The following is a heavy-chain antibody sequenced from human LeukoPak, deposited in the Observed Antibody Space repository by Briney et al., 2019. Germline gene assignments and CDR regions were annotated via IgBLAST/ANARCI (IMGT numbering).Heavy chain of an antibody. CDR3: AREGKAAGTSGWIDP. Sequence: PGRSLRLSCAASGFTFSDYAMHWVRQVPGKGLEWVAVIWYDGSNKYHADSVKGRFTISRGNSKNTLYLEMNSLKVEDTAVYYCAREGKAAGTSGWIDPWGQGTLVTVSS. J-gene: IGHJ5*02. CDR2: IWYDGSNK. V-gene: IGHV3-33*01. D-gene: IGHD6-13*01. CDR1: GFTFSDYA.